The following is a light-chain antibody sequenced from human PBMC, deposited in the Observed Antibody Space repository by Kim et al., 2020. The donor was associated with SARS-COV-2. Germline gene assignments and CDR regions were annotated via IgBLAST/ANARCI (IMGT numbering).Light chain of an antibody. V-gene: IGLV3-19*01. Sequence: SSELTQDPAVSVALGQTVTITCQGDSLRTYYASWYQQRPGQSPVLVIFGRNKRASGIPDRFSGSTSEKTSSLTITGAQAEDDGDYYCMSRETRQEWVFGG. CDR3: MSRETRQEWV. J-gene: IGLJ3*02. CDR1: SLRTYY. CDR2: GRN.